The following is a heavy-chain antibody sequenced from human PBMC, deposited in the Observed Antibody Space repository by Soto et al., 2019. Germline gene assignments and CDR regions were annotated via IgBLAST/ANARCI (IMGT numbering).Heavy chain of an antibody. J-gene: IGHJ4*02. D-gene: IGHD2-2*01. CDR3: ATGSIVVVVPAATYFDH. CDR1: GYTLTELS. CDR2: FDPEDGET. V-gene: IGHV1-24*01. Sequence: QVQLVQSGAEVKKPGASVKVSCKVSGYTLTELSMHWVRQAPGKGLEWMGGFDPEDGETIYAQKFQGRVTMTEDTCKDTAYMELSSLRSEDTAVYYCATGSIVVVVPAATYFDHWGQGTLVTVSS.